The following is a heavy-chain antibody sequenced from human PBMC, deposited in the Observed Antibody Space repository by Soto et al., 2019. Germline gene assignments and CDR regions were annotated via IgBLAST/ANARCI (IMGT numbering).Heavy chain of an antibody. J-gene: IGHJ4*02. CDR1: GGSISSSSYY. CDR2: IYYSGST. V-gene: IGHV4-39*01. Sequence: PSETLSLTCTVSGGSISSSSYYWGWIRQPPGKGLEWIGSIYYSGSTYYNPSLKSRVTISVDTSKNQFSLKLSSVTAADTAVYYCARLLQRSSRYFDYWGQGTLVTVCS. CDR3: ARLLQRSSRYFDY. D-gene: IGHD6-13*01.